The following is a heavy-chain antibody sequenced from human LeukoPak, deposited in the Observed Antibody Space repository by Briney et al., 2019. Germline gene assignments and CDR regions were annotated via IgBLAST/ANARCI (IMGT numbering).Heavy chain of an antibody. CDR3: ARGHYDIWSGPDYYFDY. CDR2: INEDESEK. Sequence: GESLRLSCAASGFPFNNYLMNWVRQGPGRGLEWVANINEDESEKYYVDSVKGRFTISRDNAKKSLYLQMNSLGAEDTAVYYCARGHYDIWSGPDYYFDYWGQGTLVTVSS. J-gene: IGHJ4*02. CDR1: GFPFNNYL. V-gene: IGHV3-7*01. D-gene: IGHD3-3*01.